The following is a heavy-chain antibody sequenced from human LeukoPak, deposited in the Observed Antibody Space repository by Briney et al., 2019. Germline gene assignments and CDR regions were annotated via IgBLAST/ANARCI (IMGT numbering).Heavy chain of an antibody. Sequence: GGSLRLSCAASKYTFRDYYMSWVRQAPGKGLEWIAYISSNGRTIYCADSVRGRFTISRDNDKSSMYLLMNSLRVDDTAVYYCVRDSPRVRGWFDPWGQGTLVTVSS. J-gene: IGHJ5*02. CDR3: VRDSPRVRGWFDP. V-gene: IGHV3-11*01. CDR2: ISSNGRTI. CDR1: KYTFRDYY. D-gene: IGHD3-10*01.